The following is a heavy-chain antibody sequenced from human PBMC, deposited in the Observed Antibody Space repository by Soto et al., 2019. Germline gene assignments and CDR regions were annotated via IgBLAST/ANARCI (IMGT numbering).Heavy chain of an antibody. CDR3: ARSGSCKSGGSCYYDYDY. J-gene: IGHJ4*02. CDR2: IIPILGIA. Sequence: GASVKVSCKASGGTFSSYTISWVRQAPGQGLEWMGRIIPILGIANYAQKFQGRVTITADKSTSTAYMELSSLRSEDTAVYYCARSGSCKSGGSCYYDYDYWGQGTLVTVSS. D-gene: IGHD2-15*01. V-gene: IGHV1-69*02. CDR1: GGTFSSYT.